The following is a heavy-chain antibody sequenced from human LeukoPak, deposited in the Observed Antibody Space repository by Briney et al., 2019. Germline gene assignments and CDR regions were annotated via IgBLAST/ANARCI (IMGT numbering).Heavy chain of an antibody. D-gene: IGHD4-23*01. CDR3: ARLCGGNAQY. V-gene: IGHV5-51*01. Sequence: GESLKISCKGSGYTFTTYWIGWVRQIPGKGLEWMGIIYPADSDTRYSPPFQGQVTISADKSITTAYLQWGSLKASDAAMYYCARLCGGNAQYWGQGTLVTVSS. J-gene: IGHJ4*02. CDR2: IYPADSDT. CDR1: GYTFTTYW.